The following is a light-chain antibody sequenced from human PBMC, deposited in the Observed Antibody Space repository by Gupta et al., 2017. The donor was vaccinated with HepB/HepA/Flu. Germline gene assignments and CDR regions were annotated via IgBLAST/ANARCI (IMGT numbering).Light chain of an antibody. CDR1: QDIGTY. V-gene: IGKV1-27*01. Sequence: DIQITPSPSSLSASVGDRVTITCRASQDIGTYLAWYQQKPGQVPKLLIYVASTLQSGVPSRFSGSGSGTDFTLTISSLQPEDVATYYCQRYIRAPWTFGQGTKVEIK. CDR3: QRYIRAPWT. J-gene: IGKJ1*01. CDR2: VAS.